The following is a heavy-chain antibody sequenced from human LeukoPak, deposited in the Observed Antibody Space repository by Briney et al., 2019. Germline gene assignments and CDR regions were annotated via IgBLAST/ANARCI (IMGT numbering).Heavy chain of an antibody. J-gene: IGHJ4*02. D-gene: IGHD2-2*01. CDR3: ARDLCSTTSCFDY. CDR1: GYTFTNYP. CDR2: WHFASNK. V-gene: IGHV3-33*01. Sequence: SCKASGYTFTNYPMNWVRQAPGKGLEWVAWHFASNKYYAESVRGRFTMSRDNSKSTLYLQMDSLRVEDTAVYYCARDLCSTTSCFDYWGQGTLVSVSS.